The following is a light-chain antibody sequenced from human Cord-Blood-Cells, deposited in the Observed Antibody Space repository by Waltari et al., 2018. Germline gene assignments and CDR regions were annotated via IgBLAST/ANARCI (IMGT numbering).Light chain of an antibody. CDR1: SSDVGGYNY. J-gene: IGLJ1*01. V-gene: IGLV2-14*01. Sequence: QSALTQPASVSGSPGQSITISCTGTSSDVGGYNYASWYQQHPGKAPKLMIYDVSKRPSGVSNRFSGSKSGNTASLTISGLQAEDEADYYCSSYTSSSTLFGTGTKVTVL. CDR3: SSYTSSSTL. CDR2: DVS.